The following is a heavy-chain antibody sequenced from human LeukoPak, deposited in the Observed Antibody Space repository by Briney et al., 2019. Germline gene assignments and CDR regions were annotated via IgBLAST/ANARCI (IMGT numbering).Heavy chain of an antibody. CDR3: RCGYSIDY. D-gene: IGHD6-25*01. V-gene: IGHV4-34*01. J-gene: IGHJ4*02. CDR1: GGSFGGYY. Sequence: SETLSLTCAVYGGSFGGYYWSWIRQPPGKGLEWIGEINHSGSTNYNPSLKSRVTISVDTSKNQFSLKLSSVTAADTAVYYCRCGYSIDYWGQGTLVTVSS. CDR2: INHSGST.